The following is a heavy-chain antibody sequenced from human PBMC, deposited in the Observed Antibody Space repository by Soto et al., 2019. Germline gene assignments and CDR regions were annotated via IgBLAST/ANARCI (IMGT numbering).Heavy chain of an antibody. D-gene: IGHD5-18*01. Sequence: HPGGSLRLSCAASGFPFSSDPMSWVRQAPGKGLEWVSSISSSGGSTYYADSVKGRFTISRDNAKNSLYLQMSSLRAEDTAVYYCARDLGYSYGNLYYYYYYYMDVWGKGTTVTVSS. J-gene: IGHJ6*03. CDR2: ISSSGGST. CDR1: GFPFSSDP. CDR3: ARDLGYSYGNLYYYYYYYMDV. V-gene: IGHV3-48*01.